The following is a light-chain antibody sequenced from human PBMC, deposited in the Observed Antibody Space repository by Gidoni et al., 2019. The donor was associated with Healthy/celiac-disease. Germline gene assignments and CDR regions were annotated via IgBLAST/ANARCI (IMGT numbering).Light chain of an antibody. Sequence: EIVLTQSPATLSLSPGERATLSCSASQSVSSYLAWYQQKPGQAPRLLIYDASNRATGIPARFSGSGSGTDFTLTISSLEPEDVAVYYCQQRSNWPYTFXQXTKLEIK. CDR3: QQRSNWPYT. V-gene: IGKV3-11*01. CDR1: QSVSSY. J-gene: IGKJ2*01. CDR2: DAS.